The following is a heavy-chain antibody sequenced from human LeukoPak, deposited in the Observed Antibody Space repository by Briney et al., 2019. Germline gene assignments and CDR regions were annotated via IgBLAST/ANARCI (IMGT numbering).Heavy chain of an antibody. CDR3: ATLKGWYGEGCFDY. CDR1: GVTVSTIY. Sequence: GGSLRLSCAASGVTVSTIYMGWVRQAPGKGLDWVSVIYPDGKASYAESVKGRFTISRDSSENTLFLQMNSLRAEDTAVYYCATLKGWYGEGCFDYWGQGTLVTVSS. V-gene: IGHV3-53*01. CDR2: IYPDGKA. D-gene: IGHD3-10*01. J-gene: IGHJ4*02.